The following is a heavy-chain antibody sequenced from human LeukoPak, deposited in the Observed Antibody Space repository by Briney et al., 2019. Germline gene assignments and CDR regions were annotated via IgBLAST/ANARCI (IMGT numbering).Heavy chain of an antibody. CDR2: ISAYNGNT. J-gene: IGHJ4*02. CDR1: GYTFTSYG. D-gene: IGHD6-19*01. Sequence: ASVKVSCKASGYTFTSYGIGWVRQAPGQGLEWMGWISAYNGNTNYAQKLQGRVTMTTDTSTSTAYMELRSLRSDDTAVYYCARGLAVAVPYYFDYWGQGTLVTVSS. CDR3: ARGLAVAVPYYFDY. V-gene: IGHV1-18*01.